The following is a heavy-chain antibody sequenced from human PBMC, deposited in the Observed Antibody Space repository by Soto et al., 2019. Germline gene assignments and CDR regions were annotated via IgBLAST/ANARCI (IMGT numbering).Heavy chain of an antibody. V-gene: IGHV4-34*01. CDR2: INHSGST. D-gene: IGHD2-2*01. CDR1: GGSFSGYY. Sequence: SETLSLTCAVYGGSFSGYYWSWIRQPPGKGLEWIGEINHSGSTNYNPSLKSRVTISVDTSKNQFSLKLSSVTAADTAVYYCAREEDQLLLGNGWFDPWGQGTLVTVSS. CDR3: AREEDQLLLGNGWFDP. J-gene: IGHJ5*02.